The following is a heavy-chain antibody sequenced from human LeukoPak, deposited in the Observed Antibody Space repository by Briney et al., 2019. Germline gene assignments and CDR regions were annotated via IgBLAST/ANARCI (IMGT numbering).Heavy chain of an antibody. CDR2: IYHSGAT. J-gene: IGHJ5*02. V-gene: IGHV4-34*01. Sequence: PSETLSLTCAVYGGSFSGYYWSWIRQPPGKGLEWIGSIYHSGATYYNPSLKSRVTMSVDTSKNQFSLKLTSVTAADTAVYYCARQYSGYLRNWFDPWGQGTLVTVSS. CDR1: GGSFSGYY. D-gene: IGHD5-12*01. CDR3: ARQYSGYLRNWFDP.